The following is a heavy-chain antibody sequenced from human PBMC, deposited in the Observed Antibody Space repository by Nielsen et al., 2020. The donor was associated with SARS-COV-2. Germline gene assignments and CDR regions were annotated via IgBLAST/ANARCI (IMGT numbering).Heavy chain of an antibody. CDR2: IYYSGST. Sequence: SETLSLTCTVSGGSISSSSYYWGWIRQPPGKGLEWIGSIYYSGSTNYNPSLKSRVTISVDTSKNQFSLKLSSVTAADTAVYYCARGRDYGSVYYMDVWGKGTTVTVSS. J-gene: IGHJ6*03. D-gene: IGHD3-10*01. V-gene: IGHV4-39*07. CDR1: GGSISSSSYY. CDR3: ARGRDYGSVYYMDV.